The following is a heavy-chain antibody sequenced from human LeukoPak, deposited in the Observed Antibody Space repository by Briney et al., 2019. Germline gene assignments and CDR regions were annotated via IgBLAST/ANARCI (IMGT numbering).Heavy chain of an antibody. J-gene: IGHJ4*02. Sequence: GGSLRLSCAASGFTFSSYDMHWVRQATGKALEWVSAIGTAGDTYYPGSVKGRFTISRENAKNSLYLQMNSLRAGDTAVYYCARMSGSYYGLDYWGQGTLVTVSS. CDR3: ARMSGSYYGLDY. CDR1: GFTFSSYD. V-gene: IGHV3-13*01. CDR2: IGTAGDT. D-gene: IGHD1-26*01.